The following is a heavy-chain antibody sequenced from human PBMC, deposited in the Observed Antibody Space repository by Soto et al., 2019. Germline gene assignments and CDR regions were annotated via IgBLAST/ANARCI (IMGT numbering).Heavy chain of an antibody. Sequence: PSETLSLTCAVYGGSFSGYYWSWIRQPPGKGLEWIGEINHSGSTNYNPSLKSRVTISVDTSKNQFSLKLSSVTAADTAVYYCARSLYYDILPGYYHYGMDVWGQGTTVTVSS. V-gene: IGHV4-34*01. CDR2: INHSGST. CDR1: GGSFSGYY. CDR3: ARSLYYDILPGYYHYGMDV. D-gene: IGHD3-9*01. J-gene: IGHJ6*02.